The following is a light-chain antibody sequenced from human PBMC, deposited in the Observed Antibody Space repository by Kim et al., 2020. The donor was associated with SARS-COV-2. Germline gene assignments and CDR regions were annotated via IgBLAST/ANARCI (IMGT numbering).Light chain of an antibody. J-gene: IGLJ1*01. V-gene: IGLV3-1*01. CDR2: QDS. CDR3: QAWDSSTGV. Sequence: SYELTQPPSVSVSPGQTASITCSGDKLGDKYACWYQQKPGQSPVLVIYQDSKRPSGINERFSGSNSGNTATLTISGTQAMDEADYYCQAWDSSTGVFGTG. CDR1: KLGDKY.